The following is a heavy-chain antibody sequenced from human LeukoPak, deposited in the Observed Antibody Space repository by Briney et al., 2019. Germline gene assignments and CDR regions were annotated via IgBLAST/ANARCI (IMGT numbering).Heavy chain of an antibody. D-gene: IGHD6-13*01. Sequence: SETLSLTCTVSGGSISSGGYYWSWIRQPPGKGLEWIGYIYYSGSTNYNPSLKSRVTISVDTSKNQFSLKLSSVTAADTAVYYCARARSWMNYFDYWGQGTLVTVSS. J-gene: IGHJ4*02. CDR3: ARARSWMNYFDY. V-gene: IGHV4-61*08. CDR1: GGSISSGGYY. CDR2: IYYSGST.